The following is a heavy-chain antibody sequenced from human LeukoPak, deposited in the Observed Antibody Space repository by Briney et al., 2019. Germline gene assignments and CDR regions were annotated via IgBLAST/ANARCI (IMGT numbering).Heavy chain of an antibody. J-gene: IGHJ4*02. Sequence: PGGSLRLSCAASGFTFSSYGMHRVRHAPGQGVEWLAVIWYDGSNKYYAVSVRGRFTIYRDNSKNTLDLQMNSLRAEDTAVYYCAKGADGLALDYFDYWGQGTLVTVSS. V-gene: IGHV3-33*06. CDR3: AKGADGLALDYFDY. CDR2: IWYDGSNK. D-gene: IGHD4-17*01. CDR1: GFTFSSYG.